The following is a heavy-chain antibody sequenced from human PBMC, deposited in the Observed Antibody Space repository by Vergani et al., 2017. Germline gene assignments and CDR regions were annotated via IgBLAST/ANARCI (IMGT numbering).Heavy chain of an antibody. CDR3: ARGKYYYGSGSYLYFDY. V-gene: IGHV4-34*01. D-gene: IGHD3-10*01. CDR2: INHSGST. J-gene: IGHJ4*02. CDR1: GFTFSSYG. Sequence: QVQLVESGGGVVQPGRSLRLSCAASGFTFSSYGMHWVRQAPGKGLEWIGEINHSGSTNYNPSLKSRVTISVDTSKNQFSLKLSSVTAADTAVYYCARGKYYYGSGSYLYFDYWGQGTLVTVSS.